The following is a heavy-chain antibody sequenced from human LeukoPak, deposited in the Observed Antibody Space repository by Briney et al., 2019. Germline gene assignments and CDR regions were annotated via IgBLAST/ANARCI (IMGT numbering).Heavy chain of an antibody. J-gene: IGHJ4*02. D-gene: IGHD6-19*01. CDR2: ISAYNGNT. CDR3: ARIAVAGRSFDY. CDR1: GYTFTGYY. Sequence: ASVKVSCKASGYTFTGYYMHWVRQAPGQGLEWMGWISAYNGNTNYAQKLQGRVTMTTDTSTSTAYMELRSLRSDDTAVYYCARIAVAGRSFDYWGQGTLVTVSS. V-gene: IGHV1-18*04.